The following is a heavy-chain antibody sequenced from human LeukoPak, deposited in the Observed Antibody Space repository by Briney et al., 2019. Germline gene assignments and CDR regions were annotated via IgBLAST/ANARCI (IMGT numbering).Heavy chain of an antibody. D-gene: IGHD6-19*01. CDR3: ARGSDSSAWLGAFDI. J-gene: IGHJ3*02. V-gene: IGHV3-21*01. CDR1: GFTFSSYS. Sequence: GGSLRLSCAASGFTFSSYSMNWVRQAPGKGLEWVSSISSGSNYIYYADSVKGRFTVSRDNAKHSLYLQMNSLRAEDTAVYYCARGSDSSAWLGAFDIWGQGTMVTVSS. CDR2: ISSGSNYI.